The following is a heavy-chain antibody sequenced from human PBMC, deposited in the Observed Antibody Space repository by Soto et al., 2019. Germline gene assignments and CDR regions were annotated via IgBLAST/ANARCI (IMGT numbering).Heavy chain of an antibody. CDR3: ARDRQYYQFWSGCQNEGPCAMDV. J-gene: IGHJ6*02. Sequence: QLQLQQWGAGLLKPSETLSLTCAVYGGSFSGYYWTWIRQAPGKGLEWIGEINHCGGTNYNSSLKSRVTISVDTSKNQFSLILYSVTAADTAVYYCARDRQYYQFWSGCQNEGPCAMDVWGQGTTVTVSS. D-gene: IGHD3-3*02. V-gene: IGHV4-34*02. CDR2: INHCGGT. CDR1: GGSFSGYY.